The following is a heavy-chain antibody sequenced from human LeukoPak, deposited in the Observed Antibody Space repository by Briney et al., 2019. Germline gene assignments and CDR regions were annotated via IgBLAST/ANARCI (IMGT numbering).Heavy chain of an antibody. Sequence: GGPLRLSCAASGFTSTKYAMNWVRQAPGKGLEWVSVLIGSSGSTDYADSVKGRFTISRDNSKNTVFLQMDSLRAEDTAIYYCAKGAYDYIEIGYFDSWGQGTLVTVSS. J-gene: IGHJ4*02. CDR2: LIGSSGST. CDR3: AKGAYDYIEIGYFDS. V-gene: IGHV3-23*01. CDR1: GFTSTKYA. D-gene: IGHD5-12*01.